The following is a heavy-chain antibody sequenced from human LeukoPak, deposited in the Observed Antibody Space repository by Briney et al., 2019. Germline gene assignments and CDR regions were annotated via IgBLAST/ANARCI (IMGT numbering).Heavy chain of an antibody. CDR2: IKQDGSEK. CDR1: GFTFSSYW. J-gene: IGHJ4*02. V-gene: IGHV3-7*01. CDR3: ARGARQPWLFVDY. D-gene: IGHD5-18*01. Sequence: PGGSLRLSXAASGFTFSSYWMSWVRQAPGKGLEWVANIKQDGSEKYYVDSVKGRFTISRDNAKNSLYLQMNSLRAEDTAVYYCARGARQPWLFVDYWGQGTLVTVSS.